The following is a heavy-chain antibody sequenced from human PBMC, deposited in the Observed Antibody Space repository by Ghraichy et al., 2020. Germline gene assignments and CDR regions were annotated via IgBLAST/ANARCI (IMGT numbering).Heavy chain of an antibody. D-gene: IGHD6-19*01. Sequence: GGSLRLSCAASGFTFSSYWMHWVRQAPGKGLVWVSRINSDGSSTSYADSVKGRFTISRDNAKNTLYLQMNSLRAEDTAVYYCARVVAVAGTNYFDYWGQGTLVTVSS. CDR1: GFTFSSYW. V-gene: IGHV3-74*01. J-gene: IGHJ4*02. CDR2: INSDGSST. CDR3: ARVVAVAGTNYFDY.